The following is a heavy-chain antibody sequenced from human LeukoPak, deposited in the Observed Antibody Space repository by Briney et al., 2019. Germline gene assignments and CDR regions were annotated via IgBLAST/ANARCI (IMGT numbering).Heavy chain of an antibody. CDR1: GFTFSSYG. CDR3: ARGGDEPLDAFDI. J-gene: IGHJ3*02. CDR2: ISYDGSNK. Sequence: GRSLRLSCAASGFTFSSYGMHWVRQAPGKGLEWVAVISYDGSNKYYADSVKGRFTVSRDNAKNSLYLQMNSLRAEDTAVYYCARGGDEPLDAFDIWGQGTMVTVSS. V-gene: IGHV3-30*03. D-gene: IGHD1-14*01.